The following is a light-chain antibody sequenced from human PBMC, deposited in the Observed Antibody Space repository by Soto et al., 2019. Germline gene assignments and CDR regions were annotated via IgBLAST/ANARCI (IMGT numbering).Light chain of an antibody. CDR3: CSYAGSSTPYV. V-gene: IGLV2-23*01. Sequence: QSVLTQPASVSGSPGQSITISCTGTSSDVGSYNLVSWYQQHPGKAPKLMIYEGSKRPSGVSNRFSGSKSGNTASLPISGLQAEDEAGYYCCSYAGSSTPYVFGTGTKVTVL. CDR1: SSDVGSYNL. CDR2: EGS. J-gene: IGLJ1*01.